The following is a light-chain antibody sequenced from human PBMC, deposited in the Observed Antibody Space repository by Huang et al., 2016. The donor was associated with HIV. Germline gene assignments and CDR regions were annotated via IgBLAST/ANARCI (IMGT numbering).Light chain of an antibody. V-gene: IGKV1D-13*01. Sequence: QLTQSPSSLSASVGDRVTITCRASQGLSNTLAWYQQKPGKAPKLLIYEASSLQTGAPSRFSGSGSGTDFTLTISSLQPEDCATYYCQQFNHYPLTFGGGTKVEIE. J-gene: IGKJ4*01. CDR2: EAS. CDR1: QGLSNT. CDR3: QQFNHYPLT.